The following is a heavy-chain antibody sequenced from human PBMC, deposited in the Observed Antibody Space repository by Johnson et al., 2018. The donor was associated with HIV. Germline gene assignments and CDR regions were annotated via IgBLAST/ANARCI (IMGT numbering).Heavy chain of an antibody. D-gene: IGHD1-26*01. J-gene: IGHJ3*02. V-gene: IGHV3-30*04. CDR2: IWYDGSNK. Sequence: VQLVESGGGLVQPGGSLILSCAASGFTFSSYAMHWVRQAPGKGLEWVAVIWYDGSNKYYADSVKGRFTISRDNSKNTLYLQMNSLRAEDTAVYYCAREGGALDAFDIWGQGTMVTVSS. CDR1: GFTFSSYA. CDR3: AREGGALDAFDI.